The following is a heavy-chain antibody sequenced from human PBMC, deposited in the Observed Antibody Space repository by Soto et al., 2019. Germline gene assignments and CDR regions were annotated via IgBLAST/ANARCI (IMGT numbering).Heavy chain of an antibody. Sequence: PSETLSLTCTVSGGSISSSSYYWGWIRQPPGKGLEWIGSIYYSGSTYYNPSLKSRVTISVDTSKNQFSLKLSSVTAADTAVYYCARRRIAAAGTTPYYYGMDVWGQGTTVTVSS. CDR1: GGSISSSSYY. V-gene: IGHV4-39*01. CDR2: IYYSGST. CDR3: ARRRIAAAGTTPYYYGMDV. J-gene: IGHJ6*02. D-gene: IGHD6-13*01.